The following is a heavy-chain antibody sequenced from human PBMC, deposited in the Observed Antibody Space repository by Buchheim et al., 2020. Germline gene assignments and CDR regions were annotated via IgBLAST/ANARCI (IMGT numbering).Heavy chain of an antibody. CDR1: GYTFTSYD. D-gene: IGHD2-2*01. Sequence: QVQLVQSGAEVKKPGASVKVSCKASGYTFTSYDINWVRQATGQGLEWMGWMNPNSGNTGYAQKFQGRVTMTRNTSLSTAYMELSSLRSEDTAVYYCARVGCSSTSCYWWDYYYGMDVWGQGTT. CDR2: MNPNSGNT. V-gene: IGHV1-8*01. CDR3: ARVGCSSTSCYWWDYYYGMDV. J-gene: IGHJ6*02.